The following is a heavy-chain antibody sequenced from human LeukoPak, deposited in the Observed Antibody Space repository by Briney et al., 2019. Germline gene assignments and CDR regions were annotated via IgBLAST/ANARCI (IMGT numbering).Heavy chain of an antibody. CDR1: GFTFSSYG. Sequence: GGSLRLSCAASGFTFSSYGMHWVRQAPGKGLEWVSSISGSSSYTYYADSVKGRFTISRDNAKSSLYLQMNSLRAEDTAVYYCARDLVLPTAPISAGGFWGQGTLVTVSS. D-gene: IGHD2-2*01. CDR3: ARDLVLPTAPISAGGF. V-gene: IGHV3-21*01. J-gene: IGHJ4*02. CDR2: ISGSSSYT.